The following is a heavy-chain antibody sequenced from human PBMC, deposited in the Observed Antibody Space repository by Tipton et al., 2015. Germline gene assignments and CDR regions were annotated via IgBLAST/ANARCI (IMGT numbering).Heavy chain of an antibody. CDR2: IYYSGST. D-gene: IGHD4-23*01. CDR3: ARARGRHGGLFDS. CDR1: GASISSYY. V-gene: IGHV4-59*01. Sequence: GLVKPSETLSLTCTVSGASISSYYWTWIRQPPGKGLEWIGLIYYSGSTNYSPSLRSRVTISVDTSNNQFSLKLRSVTATDTAVYYCARARGRHGGLFDSWGQGTLVTVSS. J-gene: IGHJ4*02.